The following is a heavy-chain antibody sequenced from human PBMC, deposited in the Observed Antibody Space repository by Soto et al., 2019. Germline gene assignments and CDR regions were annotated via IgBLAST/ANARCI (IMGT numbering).Heavy chain of an antibody. CDR1: GGSISSYY. CDR2: IYYSGST. Sequence: SETLSLTCTVSGGSISSYYWSWIRQPPGKGLEWIGYIYYSGSTNYNPSLKRRVTISVDTSKNQFSLKLSSVTAADTDVYYCARCASWPNEYFQHWGQGTLVTVSS. J-gene: IGHJ1*01. D-gene: IGHD2-2*01. CDR3: ARCASWPNEYFQH. V-gene: IGHV4-59*01.